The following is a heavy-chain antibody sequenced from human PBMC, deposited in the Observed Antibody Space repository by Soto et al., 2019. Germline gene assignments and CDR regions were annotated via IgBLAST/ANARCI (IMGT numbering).Heavy chain of an antibody. CDR2: ISTYNGDT. V-gene: IGHV1-18*01. CDR1: GYTFTRSG. D-gene: IGHD4-17*01. Sequence: SVKVSCKASGYTFTRSGISWVRQAPGQGLEWMGWISTYNGDTNYAQTFQGRVTMTTDTSTSTVYMELRSLRSDDTAVYYCARGPLNDYGGNSHAFDIWGQGTMVT. CDR3: ARGPLNDYGGNSHAFDI. J-gene: IGHJ3*02.